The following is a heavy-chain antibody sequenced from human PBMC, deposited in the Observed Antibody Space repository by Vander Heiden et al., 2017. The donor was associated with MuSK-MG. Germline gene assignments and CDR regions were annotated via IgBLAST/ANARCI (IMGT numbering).Heavy chain of an antibody. CDR1: GFPFSSYR. V-gene: IGHV3-7*03. CDR3: AREGGSGYNYAY. Sequence: EVQLVESGGGLVQPGGSLRLSCAASGFPFSSYRMGWVRQAPGKGLEWVANINQDGSENYYVDSVKGRFTISRDNAKNSLHLQMNSLRAEDTAVYYCAREGGSGYNYAYWGQGTLVTVSS. D-gene: IGHD5-12*01. J-gene: IGHJ4*02. CDR2: INQDGSEN.